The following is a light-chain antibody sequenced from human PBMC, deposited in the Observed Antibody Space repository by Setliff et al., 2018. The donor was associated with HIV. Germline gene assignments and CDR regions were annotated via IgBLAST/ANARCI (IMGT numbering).Light chain of an antibody. J-gene: IGLJ1*01. V-gene: IGLV2-14*03. Sequence: QSVLTQPASVSGSPGQSITISCTGTSIGIYNYVSWYQQHPGKAPKLMIYDVSERPSGVSRRFSASNAGNTASLTISGLQPEDEADYYCKSYTGSSPLYVFGAGTKVTVL. CDR3: KSYTGSSPLYV. CDR1: SIGIYNY. CDR2: DVS.